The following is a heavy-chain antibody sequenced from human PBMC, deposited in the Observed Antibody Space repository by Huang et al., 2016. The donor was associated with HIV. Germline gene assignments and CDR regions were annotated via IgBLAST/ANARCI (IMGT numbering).Heavy chain of an antibody. CDR2: INSDGSST. V-gene: IGHV3-74*01. Sequence: EVQLVESGGGLVQPGGSLRLSCAASGFSIMSYWMHWVRQAPGKGLVWVSRINSDGSSTSDADSVKCRFTISRDNAKNTLYLQMNSLRAEDTAVYYCARDPRIQSWLNFFDYWGQGTLVSVSS. J-gene: IGHJ4*02. CDR1: GFSIMSYW. CDR3: ARDPRIQSWLNFFDY. D-gene: IGHD3-22*01.